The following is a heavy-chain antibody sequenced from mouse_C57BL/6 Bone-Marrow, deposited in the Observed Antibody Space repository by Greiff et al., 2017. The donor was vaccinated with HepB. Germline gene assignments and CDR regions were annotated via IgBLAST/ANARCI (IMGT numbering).Heavy chain of an antibody. D-gene: IGHD1-1*01. CDR2: IYPGDGDT. CDR1: GYAFSSYW. CDR3: ASGSRRDYFDY. J-gene: IGHJ2*01. Sequence: QVQLQQSGAELVKPGASVKISCKASGYAFSSYWMNWVKQRPGKGLEWIGQIYPGDGDTNYNGKFKGKATLTADKSSSTAYMQLSSLTSEDSAVYFCASGSRRDYFDYWGQGTTLTVSS. V-gene: IGHV1-80*01.